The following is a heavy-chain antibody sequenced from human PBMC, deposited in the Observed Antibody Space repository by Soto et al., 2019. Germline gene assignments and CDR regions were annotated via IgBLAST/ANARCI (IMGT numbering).Heavy chain of an antibody. CDR2: IYPYNGNT. CDR3: ARDLKGEAGGGY. J-gene: IGHJ1*01. CDR1: GYTFSNYG. V-gene: IGHV1-18*01. D-gene: IGHD1-26*01. Sequence: QVQLVQSGAEVRKPGASVKVSCKASGYTFSNYGIFWVRQAPGQGLEWMGWIYPYNGNTHYAQKLQGRVTLTTDTATSTAYMDLRSLTSDATAIYYCARDLKGEAGGGYCGQGTPVTVSS.